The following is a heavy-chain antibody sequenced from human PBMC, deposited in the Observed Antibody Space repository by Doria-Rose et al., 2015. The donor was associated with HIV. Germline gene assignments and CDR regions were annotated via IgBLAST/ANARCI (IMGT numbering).Heavy chain of an antibody. Sequence: QVQLVQSGPVLVKPTETLTLTCTVSGVSLSSPGMGVSWIRQPPGKVLEWLANIFSDDERSYKTSLKSRLTISRVTSKSQVFLTMTDMDPVDTATYYCARIKSSRWYHKYYFDFWGQGTLVIVSA. D-gene: IGHD6-13*01. J-gene: IGHJ4*02. V-gene: IGHV2-26*01. CDR2: IFSDDER. CDR1: GVSLSSPGMG. CDR3: ARIKSSRWYHKYYFDF.